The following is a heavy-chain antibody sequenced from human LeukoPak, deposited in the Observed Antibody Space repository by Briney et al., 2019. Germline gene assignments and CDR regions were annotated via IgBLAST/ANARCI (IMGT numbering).Heavy chain of an antibody. Sequence: KPSGTLSLTCAVYGGSFSGYYWSWIRQPPGKGLEWIGEINHSGSTNYNPSLKSRVTISVDTSKNQFSLKLSSVTAADTAVYYCARSGLRRWEYDYWGQGTLVTVSS. CDR2: INHSGST. J-gene: IGHJ4*02. CDR1: GGSFSGYY. D-gene: IGHD1-26*01. V-gene: IGHV4-34*01. CDR3: ARSGLRRWEYDY.